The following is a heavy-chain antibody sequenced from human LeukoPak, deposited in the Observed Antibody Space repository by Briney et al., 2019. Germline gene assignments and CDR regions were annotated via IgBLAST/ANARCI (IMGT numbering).Heavy chain of an antibody. CDR1: GGSLNGHY. D-gene: IGHD3-3*01. J-gene: IGHJ5*02. CDR3: AKNGQSGFSFDP. V-gene: IGHV4-34*01. CDR2: GSESGGT. Sequence: SETLSLTCAIYGGSLNGHYWSWIREPPGEGLEWIGEGSESGGTKFNTSIKSRVTISADTSKNQFSLKVKSVTAADTAVYYCAKNGQSGFSFDPWGQGTLVTVSS.